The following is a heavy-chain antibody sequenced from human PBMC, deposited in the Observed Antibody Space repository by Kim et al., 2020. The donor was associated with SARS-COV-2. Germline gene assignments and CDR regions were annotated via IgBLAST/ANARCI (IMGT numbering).Heavy chain of an antibody. CDR1: GFTFSSYA. Sequence: VGSLRLSCAASGFTFSSYAMSWVRQAPGKGLEWVSAISGSGGSTYYADSVKGRFTISRDNSKNTLYLQMNSLRAEDTAVYYCAKDHYYDSSGYPSWGRGTLVTVSS. CDR3: AKDHYYDSSGYPS. CDR2: ISGSGGST. J-gene: IGHJ5*02. D-gene: IGHD3-22*01. V-gene: IGHV3-23*01.